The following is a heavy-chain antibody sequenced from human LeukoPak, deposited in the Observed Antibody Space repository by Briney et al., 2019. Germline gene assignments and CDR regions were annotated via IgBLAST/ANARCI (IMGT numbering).Heavy chain of an antibody. V-gene: IGHV3-30*18. D-gene: IGHD3-10*01. CDR3: AKDPGSRSYPSPLFYY. CDR1: RFIFSCYG. Sequence: GGSLRLSCAVSRFIFSCYGMHWVRQAPGKGLEWVAAISYDESNKCYAESVKGRFTISRDNYRNTLYLQMNSLSAEEAAEYYFAKDPGSRSYPSPLFYYWGRGILVTVSS. CDR2: ISYDESNK. J-gene: IGHJ4*02.